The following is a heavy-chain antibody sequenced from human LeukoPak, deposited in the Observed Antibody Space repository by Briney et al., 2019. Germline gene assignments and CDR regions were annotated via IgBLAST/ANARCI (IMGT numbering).Heavy chain of an antibody. CDR2: IYYSWST. V-gene: IGHV4-59*08. D-gene: IGHD3-22*01. CDR1: ADSLSSYA. J-gene: IGHJ4*02. CDR3: ARNATPSSGYYY. Sequence: PETLSLTCTVSADSLSSYARSWIPPPPGRGLEWSGYIYYSWSTTYTPSLKRRATLSLDTSKKQISLRLTSVTAADTAVYYCARNATPSSGYYYWGQGTLVTVSS.